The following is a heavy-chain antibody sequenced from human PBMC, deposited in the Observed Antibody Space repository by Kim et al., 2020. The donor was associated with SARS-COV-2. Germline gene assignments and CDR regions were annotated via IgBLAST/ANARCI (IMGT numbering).Heavy chain of an antibody. J-gene: IGHJ4*02. CDR3: TADQGGIETPGVDY. D-gene: IGHD3-16*01. Sequence: ASPVKSRFTISRDDSKNTLYLQMSSLKTEDTAVYYCTADQGGIETPGVDYWGQGTLVTVSS. V-gene: IGHV3-15*01.